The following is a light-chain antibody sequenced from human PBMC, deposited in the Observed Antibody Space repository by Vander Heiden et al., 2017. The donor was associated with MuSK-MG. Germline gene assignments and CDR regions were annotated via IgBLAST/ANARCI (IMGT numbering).Light chain of an antibody. V-gene: IGKV1-5*03. CDR2: KAS. Sequence: DIQMTQSPSTLPASVGDRVTITCRASQSSSGWLAWYQQKPGKAPKLLIYKASSLERGVPSRFNGIGSGTEFTLTMSSLQPDVLENCGCKLYNSYPVTFGEGTKVEIK. CDR3: KLYNSYPVT. CDR1: QSSSGW. J-gene: IGKJ4*02.